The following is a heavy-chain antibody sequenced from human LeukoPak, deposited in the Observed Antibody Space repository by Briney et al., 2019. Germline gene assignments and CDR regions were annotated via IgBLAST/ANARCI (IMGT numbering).Heavy chain of an antibody. CDR2: IYSSEYT. Sequence: SETLSLTSTVSGGSFCNVNCGCIRQPPGKGLEWIGYIYSSEYTNYNPSLKSLVTISADTSKNQVSLKLTSVTAADTAVFYCARGGGGYDLDYWGQGILVTVSS. J-gene: IGHJ4*02. V-gene: IGHV4-59*01. CDR3: ARGGGGYDLDY. CDR1: GGSFCNVN. D-gene: IGHD5-12*01.